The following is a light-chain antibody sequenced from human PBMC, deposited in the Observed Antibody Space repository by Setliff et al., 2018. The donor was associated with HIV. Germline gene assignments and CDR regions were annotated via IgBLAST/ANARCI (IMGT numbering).Light chain of an antibody. CDR2: EVN. CDR3: TSYAGTNNYLL. Sequence: ALAQPPSASGSPGQSVTISCTGTSSDVGGYNFVSWYQQHPGKAPKVIIYEVNKRPSGVPDRFSGSKSGNSASLTVSGLRTEDEADYYCTSYAGTNNYLLFGGGTQLTVL. CDR1: SSDVGGYNF. V-gene: IGLV2-8*01. J-gene: IGLJ2*01.